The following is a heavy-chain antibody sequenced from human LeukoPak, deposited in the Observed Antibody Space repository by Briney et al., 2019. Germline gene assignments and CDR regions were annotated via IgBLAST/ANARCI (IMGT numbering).Heavy chain of an antibody. CDR3: AHLLLNTGIAY. CDR1: GLALSKYG. J-gene: IGHJ4*02. Sequence: GGSLRLSCVASGLALSKYGMHWVRQAPGKGPEWVSFLRYNGITAYYADSVKGRLTTSRDDSKNTHYLQMNPLRGEDAETYYWAHLLLNTGIAYWGEGTRVSVSS. D-gene: IGHD3-22*01. CDR2: LRYNGITA. V-gene: IGHV3-30*02.